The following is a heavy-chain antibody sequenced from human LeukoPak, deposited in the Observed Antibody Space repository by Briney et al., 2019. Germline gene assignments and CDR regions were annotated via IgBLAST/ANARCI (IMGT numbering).Heavy chain of an antibody. CDR1: GFTFSSYE. Sequence: GGSLRLSCAASGFTFSSYEMNWVRQAPGKGLEWVSGISVSGGRTFYADSVKGRFTISRDNSMNTLDLQINSLRVEDTAVYYCAKGSSGWFQDAFDIWGQGTMVTVSS. V-gene: IGHV3-23*01. CDR2: ISVSGGRT. CDR3: AKGSSGWFQDAFDI. D-gene: IGHD6-19*01. J-gene: IGHJ3*02.